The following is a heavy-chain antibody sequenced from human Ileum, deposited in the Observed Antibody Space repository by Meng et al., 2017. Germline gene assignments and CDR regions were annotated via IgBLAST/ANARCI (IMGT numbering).Heavy chain of an antibody. V-gene: IGHV2-5*02. D-gene: IGHD1-26*01. CDR2: IYWDEEI. CDR3: AHRGVGPFDN. CDR1: GLSLSASRVG. Sequence: QITLKESGPTLMKPTQTPTLTCTFSGLSLSASRVGVGWIRQPPGKALEWLAVIYWDEEIQYSLSLKSRLTITKDTSKNQVILTMTNMDPVDTGTYYCAHRGVGPFDNWGQGTLVTVSS. J-gene: IGHJ4*02.